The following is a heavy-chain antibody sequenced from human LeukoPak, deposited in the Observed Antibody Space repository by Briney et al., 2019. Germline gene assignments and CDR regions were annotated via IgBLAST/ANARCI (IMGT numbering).Heavy chain of an antibody. CDR1: GGSVSDYY. J-gene: IGHJ4*02. CDR3: ARDPVTTGVVDY. CDR2: IYHTGST. Sequence: SETLSLTCTISGGSVSDYYWSWIRQSPGKGLEWIGYIYHTGSTSYSPSLKSRVTISADTSQNQFSLKLSSVTAADTAVYYCARDPVTTGVVDYWGQGTLVTVSS. D-gene: IGHD4-23*01. V-gene: IGHV4-59*02.